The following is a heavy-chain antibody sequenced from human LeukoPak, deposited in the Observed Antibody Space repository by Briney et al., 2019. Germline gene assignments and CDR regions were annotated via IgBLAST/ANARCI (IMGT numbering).Heavy chain of an antibody. CDR3: ARAGVGGAFDI. J-gene: IGHJ3*02. CDR2: INSDVSDT. D-gene: IGHD3-16*01. V-gene: IGHV3-74*01. Sequence: GGSLRLSCAASGFTFSIYWMHWVRQVPGKGLVWVSHINSDVSDTSYADSVKGRFTISRDNAKNTLYLQMNRLRAEDTAVYYCARAGVGGAFDIWGQWTMVTVSS. CDR1: GFTFSIYW.